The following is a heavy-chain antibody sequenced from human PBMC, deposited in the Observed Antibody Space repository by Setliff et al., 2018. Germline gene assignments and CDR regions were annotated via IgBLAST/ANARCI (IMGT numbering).Heavy chain of an antibody. CDR2: INHSGST. CDR3: ARETTMTYYFYYMDV. V-gene: IGHV4-34*01. D-gene: IGHD4-17*01. Sequence: SETLSLTCAVYGGSFSDYYWSWIRQSPGKGLEWIGEINHSGSTNYNPSLKTRVTISVDTSKNPFSLTLSSVTAADTAVYYCARETTMTYYFYYMDVWGKGTTVTVSS. J-gene: IGHJ6*03. CDR1: GGSFSDYY.